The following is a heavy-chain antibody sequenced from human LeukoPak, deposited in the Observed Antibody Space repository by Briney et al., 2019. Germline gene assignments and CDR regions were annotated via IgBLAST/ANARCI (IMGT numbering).Heavy chain of an antibody. J-gene: IGHJ3*02. CDR1: GFTFSTYA. V-gene: IGHV3-30-3*01. D-gene: IGHD3-16*01. Sequence: GRSLRLSCAASGFTFSTYAIHCVRQPPGKGLEWVAVISYDGRTKYYADSVKGPFTSTRDKSKNTLYLQMNSLRAEDTAVYYCAREARWGAFDIWGQGTMVTVSS. CDR3: AREARWGAFDI. CDR2: ISYDGRTK.